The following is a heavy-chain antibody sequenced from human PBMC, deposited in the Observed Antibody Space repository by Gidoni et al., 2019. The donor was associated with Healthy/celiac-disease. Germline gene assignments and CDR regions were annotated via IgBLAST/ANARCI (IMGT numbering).Heavy chain of an antibody. CDR2: ISGSGGST. D-gene: IGHD3-22*01. V-gene: IGHV3-23*01. CDR1: GFTFSSYA. J-gene: IGHJ4*02. CDR3: AKVSSYDSSGYYSR. Sequence: EVQLLEPGGGLVQPGGSLRLSCAASGFTFSSYAMSWVRQAPGKGLEWVSAISGSGGSTYYADSVKGRFTISRDNSKNTLYLQMNSLRAEDTAVYYCAKVSSYDSSGYYSRWGQGTLVTVSS.